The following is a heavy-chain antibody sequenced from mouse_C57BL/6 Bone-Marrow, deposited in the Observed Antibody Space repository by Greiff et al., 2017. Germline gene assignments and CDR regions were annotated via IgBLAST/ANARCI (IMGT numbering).Heavy chain of an antibody. V-gene: IGHV1-7*01. J-gene: IGHJ2*01. D-gene: IGHD1-1*01. CDR1: GYTFTSYW. CDR3: ARRDYGRYFDY. Sequence: VQLQQSGAELAKPGASVKLSCKASGYTFTSYWMHWVKQRPGQGLEWIGYINPSSGYTKYNQKFKDKATLTADKSSSTAYMQLGSLTYADSAVYYCARRDYGRYFDYWGQGTTLTVSS. CDR2: INPSSGYT.